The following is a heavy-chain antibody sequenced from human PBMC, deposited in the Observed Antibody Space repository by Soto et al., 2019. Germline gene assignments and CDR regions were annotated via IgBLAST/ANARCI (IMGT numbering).Heavy chain of an antibody. J-gene: IGHJ1*01. D-gene: IGHD3-10*01. CDR1: GYTSFSYA. Sequence: QVQLVQSGAEVKKPGASVKVSCKTSGYTSFSYAINWVRQAPGQGLEWLGWVSAHKGNTNYAQHVQDRITMTTNASTTTAYMELRSLRSDDTAVYYCARGPDRGCVGKYFQHWGQGTRVTVSS. CDR2: VSAHKGNT. CDR3: ARGPDRGCVGKYFQH. V-gene: IGHV1-18*01.